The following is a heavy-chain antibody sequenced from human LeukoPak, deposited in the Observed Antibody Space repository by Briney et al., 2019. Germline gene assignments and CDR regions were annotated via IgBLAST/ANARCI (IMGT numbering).Heavy chain of an antibody. CDR2: ISSSSSYI. CDR1: GFTFSSYS. J-gene: IGHJ4*02. Sequence: GGSLRLSCAASGFTFSSYSMNWVRQAPGKGLEWVSSISSSSSYIYYADSVKGRFTISRDNAKNSLYLQMNSLRAEDTAVYYCARPRGKSSGPPFDYWGQGTPVTVSS. D-gene: IGHD3-22*01. CDR3: ARPRGKSSGPPFDY. V-gene: IGHV3-21*01.